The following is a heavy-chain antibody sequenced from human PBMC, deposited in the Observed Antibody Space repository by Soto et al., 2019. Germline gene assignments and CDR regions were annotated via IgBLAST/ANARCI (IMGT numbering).Heavy chain of an antibody. CDR3: ARGRAATSWVYYGMDV. Sequence: ASVKVSCKASGYTFTSYGISWVRQAPGQGLKRMGWISAYNGNTNYAQKLQGRGAMTTDTSTSTAYMELRSLRSDDTAVYYCARGRAATSWVYYGMDVWGQGTTVTVSS. D-gene: IGHD6-25*01. V-gene: IGHV1-18*01. CDR1: GYTFTSYG. CDR2: ISAYNGNT. J-gene: IGHJ6*02.